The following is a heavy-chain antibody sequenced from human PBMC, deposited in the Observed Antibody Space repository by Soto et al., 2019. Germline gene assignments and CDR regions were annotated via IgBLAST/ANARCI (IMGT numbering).Heavy chain of an antibody. V-gene: IGHV3-30*18. Sequence: QVQLVESGGGAVQPGESLRLSCVASGFDFTYYAMHWVRQAPGKGLESVAVMSSDGSKIHHTDSVKGRFTISRDNSKNTLYPPMNSLRKEDTAVYFCAKDEGVGGTLGLFDYWGQGTLVSVSS. CDR3: AKDEGVGGTLGLFDY. J-gene: IGHJ4*02. CDR2: MSSDGSKI. D-gene: IGHD1-26*01. CDR1: GFDFTYYA.